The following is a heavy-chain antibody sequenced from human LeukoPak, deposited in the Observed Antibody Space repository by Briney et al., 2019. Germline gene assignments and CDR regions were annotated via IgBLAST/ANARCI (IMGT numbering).Heavy chain of an antibody. D-gene: IGHD3-10*01. V-gene: IGHV5-51*01. CDR1: GYSFTSYL. CDR2: IYPGDSDT. Sequence: GESLKISCNGSGYSFTSYLIGLGRQMPGKGLEWMGIIYPGDSDTRYSPSFQGQVTISADKSIRTAYLQWSSLKASDTAMYYCARHKEYYGSGSEAEYFQHWGQGTLVTVSS. J-gene: IGHJ1*01. CDR3: ARHKEYYGSGSEAEYFQH.